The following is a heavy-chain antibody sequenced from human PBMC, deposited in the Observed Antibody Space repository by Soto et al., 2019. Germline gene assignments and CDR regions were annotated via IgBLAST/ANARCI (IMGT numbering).Heavy chain of an antibody. J-gene: IGHJ4*02. CDR3: ARAYTWGVAVAGT. Sequence: GASVKVSCKASGYTFTSFDISWVRQATGQGLEWMGWMNPNSGNTGYAQKFQGRVTMTRNTSISTAYMELSSLRSEDTAVYYCARAYTWGVAVAGTWGQGTLVTVS. D-gene: IGHD6-19*01. CDR2: MNPNSGNT. V-gene: IGHV1-8*01. CDR1: GYTFTSFD.